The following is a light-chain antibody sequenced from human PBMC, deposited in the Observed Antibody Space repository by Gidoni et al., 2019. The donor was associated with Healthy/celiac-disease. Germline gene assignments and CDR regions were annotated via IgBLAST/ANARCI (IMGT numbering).Light chain of an antibody. CDR1: SSDVGGYNF. CDR3: SSYTSSSTSVV. CDR2: EVS. Sequence: QSALTQPASVSGSPGQSITISCTGTSSDVGGYNFVSWSQQHPGKAPKLMIYEVSNRPSGVSNRFPGSKSGNTASLTISGLQAEDEADYYCSSYTSSSTSVVFGGGTKLTVL. V-gene: IGLV2-14*01. J-gene: IGLJ2*01.